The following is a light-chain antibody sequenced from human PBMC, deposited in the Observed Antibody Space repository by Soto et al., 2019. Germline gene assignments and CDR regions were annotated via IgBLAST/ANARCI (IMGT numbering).Light chain of an antibody. CDR2: EVS. V-gene: IGLV2-23*02. J-gene: IGLJ1*01. CDR3: CSYAGSTPLYV. Sequence: QSVLTQPASVSGSPGQSITISCTGTSSDVGSYSLVSWYQQHPGKAPKLMIYEVSKRPSGVSNRFSASKSGNTASLTISGPQAEDEADYYCCSYAGSTPLYVFRSGTKLTVL. CDR1: SSDVGSYSL.